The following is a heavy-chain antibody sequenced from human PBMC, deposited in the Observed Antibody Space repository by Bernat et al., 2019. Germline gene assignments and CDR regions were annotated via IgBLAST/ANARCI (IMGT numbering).Heavy chain of an antibody. J-gene: IGHJ6*02. CDR2: IYYSGST. V-gene: IGHV4-31*02. D-gene: IGHD6-19*01. CDR1: GGSISSGGYY. Sequence: VSGGSISSGGYYWSWIRQHPGKGLEWIGYIYYSGSTYYNPSLTSRVTISVDTSKNQFSLKLSSVTAADTAVYYCAREQWGRAVAGTGLDVWGQGTTV. CDR3: AREQWGRAVAGTGLDV.